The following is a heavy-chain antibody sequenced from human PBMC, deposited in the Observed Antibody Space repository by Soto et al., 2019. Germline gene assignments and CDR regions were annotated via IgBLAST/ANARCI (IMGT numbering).Heavy chain of an antibody. D-gene: IGHD2-15*01. CDR2: IKSKTDGGTT. CDR1: GFTFSNAW. Sequence: EVQLVESGGGLVKPGGSLRLSCAASGFTFSNAWMSWVRQAPGKGLEWVGRIKSKTDGGTTDYAAPVKGRFTISRDDSKNTLYLQMNSLKTEDTAVYYCTTAGLGYCSGGSCYGDCYWGQGTLVTVSS. J-gene: IGHJ4*02. V-gene: IGHV3-15*01. CDR3: TTAGLGYCSGGSCYGDCY.